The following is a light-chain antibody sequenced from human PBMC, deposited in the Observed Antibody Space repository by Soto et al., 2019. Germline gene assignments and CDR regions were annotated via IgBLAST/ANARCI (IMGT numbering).Light chain of an antibody. CDR2: GDS. CDR3: SSYTTSSTLV. Sequence: QSVLTQPASVSGSPGQSITVSSTGTSRDVGRYKYVSWYQHHPGRAPKLMIYGDSNRPSGVSHRFSVSKSGNTASLTISGLQPEDEADYYCSSYTTSSTLVFGTGTKGTVL. V-gene: IGLV2-14*01. J-gene: IGLJ1*01. CDR1: SRDVGRYKY.